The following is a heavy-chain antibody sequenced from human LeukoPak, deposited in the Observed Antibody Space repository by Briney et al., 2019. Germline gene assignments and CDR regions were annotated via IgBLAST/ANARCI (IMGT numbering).Heavy chain of an antibody. CDR3: ATLVDTAMVTGYWFDS. V-gene: IGHV1-24*01. J-gene: IGHJ5*01. CDR2: FDPEDGET. Sequence: ASVKVSCKVSGYTLTELSMHWVRQAPGKGLEWMGGFDPEDGETIYAQKFQGRVTMTEDTSTDTAYMELSSLRSEDTAVYYCATLVDTAMVTGYWFDSWGQGTLVTVSS. D-gene: IGHD5-18*01. CDR1: GYTLTELS.